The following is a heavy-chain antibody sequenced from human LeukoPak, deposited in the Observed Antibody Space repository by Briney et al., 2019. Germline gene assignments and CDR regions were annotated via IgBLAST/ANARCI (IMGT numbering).Heavy chain of an antibody. CDR1: GFSSYY. J-gene: IGHJ4*02. CDR2: INPSGSST. D-gene: IGHD4-23*01. Sequence: ASVKVSCKASGFSSYYLHWVRQAPGHGFEWMGIINPSGSSTNYAQKFQGRVTMTRDTSTGTVYMELNSLRSEDTAVYYCASLYGGEPGYCGQGTLVTVSS. CDR3: ASLYGGEPGY. V-gene: IGHV1-46*01.